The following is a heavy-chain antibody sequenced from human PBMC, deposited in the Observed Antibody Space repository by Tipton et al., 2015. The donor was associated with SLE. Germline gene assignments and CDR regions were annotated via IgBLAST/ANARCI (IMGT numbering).Heavy chain of an antibody. CDR2: LYGSERT. Sequence: TLSLTCNVSGGSISGSSFYWGWIRQPPGKGLEWIGSLYGSERTFYNPSLKSRVTIYADTSKNQFSLRLSSVTAADMAVYYCASYPSTGLEFDYWGQGTLVTVSS. CDR1: GGSISGSSFY. V-gene: IGHV4-39*01. D-gene: IGHD1-14*01. J-gene: IGHJ4*02. CDR3: ASYPSTGLEFDY.